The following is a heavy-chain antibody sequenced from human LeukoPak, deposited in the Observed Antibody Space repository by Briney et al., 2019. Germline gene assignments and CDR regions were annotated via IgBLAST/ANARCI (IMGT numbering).Heavy chain of an antibody. Sequence: GGSLRLSCADSGFSFSSYTMNWVRQAPGKGLEWVSGISDSGGITYYADSVKGRFTISRDNSKNTLYLQMNSLRADDTAVYYCAHGSMYQLDYWGQGTLVTVSS. D-gene: IGHD2-2*01. CDR2: ISDSGGIT. CDR3: AHGSMYQLDY. CDR1: GFSFSSYT. J-gene: IGHJ4*02. V-gene: IGHV3-23*01.